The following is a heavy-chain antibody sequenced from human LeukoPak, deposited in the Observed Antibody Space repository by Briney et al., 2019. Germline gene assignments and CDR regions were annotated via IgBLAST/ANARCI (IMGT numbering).Heavy chain of an antibody. V-gene: IGHV3-53*01. CDR3: ASGSGSYRTPYYYLDV. J-gene: IGHJ6*03. CDR2: IYSGGST. CDR1: GFTFSNNY. Sequence: GGSLRLSCAASGFTFSNNYMSWVRQAPGKGLEWVSVIYSGGSTYYADSVKGPFPISRDNSKNTLYLQMNSLRAEDAAVYYCASGSGSYRTPYYYLDVWGTGTTVTVSS. D-gene: IGHD3-10*01.